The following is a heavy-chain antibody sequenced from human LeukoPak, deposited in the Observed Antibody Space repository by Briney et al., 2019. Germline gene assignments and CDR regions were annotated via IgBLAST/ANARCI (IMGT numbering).Heavy chain of an antibody. Sequence: TSETLSLTCAVYGGSFSGQYWGWIRQPPGKGLEWIGEINRGGSISYNASLKSRVTISLDTSKNQFSLKLSSVTAADTAVYYCAGGDYHGSESYANYWGQGTLVTVSS. CDR2: INRGGSI. V-gene: IGHV4-34*01. CDR3: AGGDYHGSESYANY. D-gene: IGHD3-10*01. CDR1: GGSFSGQY. J-gene: IGHJ4*02.